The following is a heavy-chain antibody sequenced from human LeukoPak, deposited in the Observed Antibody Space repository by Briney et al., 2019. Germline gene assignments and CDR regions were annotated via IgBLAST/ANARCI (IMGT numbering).Heavy chain of an antibody. V-gene: IGHV4-39*01. Sequence: SETLSLTCTVSGGSVSSNGYFWNWIRQPPGKGLEWIGSIYYSGSTFYNPSLKSRLTISVDTSKNQFSLKLSSVTAADTAVYYCARLSSAARYFDSWGQGTLVPVSS. CDR2: IYYSGST. D-gene: IGHD6-6*01. CDR3: ARLSSAARYFDS. CDR1: GGSVSSNGYF. J-gene: IGHJ4*02.